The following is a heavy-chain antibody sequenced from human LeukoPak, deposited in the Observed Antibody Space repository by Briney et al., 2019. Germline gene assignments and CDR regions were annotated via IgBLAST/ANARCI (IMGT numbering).Heavy chain of an antibody. D-gene: IGHD3-10*01. CDR3: ARDGYGSGSYYKDY. J-gene: IGHJ4*02. Sequence: SETLSLTCTVFGGSFSSYYWGWIRQSPGKGLEWIAYIYSSGDTNYNPSLKSRVAISIDTSKNQFFLNLSFVTAADTAVYYCARDGYGSGSYYKDYWGQGTLVTVSS. V-gene: IGHV4-59*01. CDR2: IYSSGDT. CDR1: GGSFSSYY.